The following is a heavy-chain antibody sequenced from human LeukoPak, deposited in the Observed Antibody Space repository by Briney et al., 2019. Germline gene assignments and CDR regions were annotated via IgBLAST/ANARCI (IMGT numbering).Heavy chain of an antibody. D-gene: IGHD1-26*01. J-gene: IGHJ4*02. CDR1: GFTLSRYG. CDR3: AKHGPVPGVGYFAFDY. Sequence: GGSLRLSCAASGFTLSRYGMHWVRQAPGKGLEWVADIWSDGNNKYYADSVKGRFTISRDNSNNNLYLQMNSLRAEDTAVYYCAKHGPVPGVGYFAFDYWGQGTLVAVSS. V-gene: IGHV3-33*06. CDR2: IWSDGNNK.